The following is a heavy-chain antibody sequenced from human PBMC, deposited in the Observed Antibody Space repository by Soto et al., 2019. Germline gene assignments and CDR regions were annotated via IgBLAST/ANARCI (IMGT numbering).Heavy chain of an antibody. CDR1: GGSISSSSYY. CDR2: IYYSGST. CDR3: ASQVPSRGSLLYYGMDV. D-gene: IGHD1-26*01. V-gene: IGHV4-39*01. Sequence: SETLSLTCTVSGGSISSSSYYWGWIRQPPGKGLEWIGSIYYSGSTYYNPSLKSRVTISVDTSKNQFSLKLSSVTAADTAVYYCASQVPSRGSLLYYGMDVWGQGTTVTVSS. J-gene: IGHJ6*02.